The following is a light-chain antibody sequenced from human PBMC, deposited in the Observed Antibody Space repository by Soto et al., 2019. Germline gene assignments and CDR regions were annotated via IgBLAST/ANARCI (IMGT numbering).Light chain of an antibody. V-gene: IGLV2-14*03. CDR1: SSDIGGYNY. CDR2: DVS. CDR3: SSHTSSTKYV. Sequence: QSVLTQPASVSGSPGQSVTISCTGTSSDIGGYNYVSWYQHHPGKAPKLMIYDVSNRPSGVAHRFSGSKSGNTASQTISGLQAEDEADYYCSSHTSSTKYVFGTGTKVTVL. J-gene: IGLJ1*01.